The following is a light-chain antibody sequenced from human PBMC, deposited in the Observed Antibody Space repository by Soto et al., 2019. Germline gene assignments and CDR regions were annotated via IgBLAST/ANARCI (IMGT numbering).Light chain of an antibody. CDR1: QSISAY. CDR3: QQSHSSEYS. J-gene: IGKJ2*01. Sequence: IQLTQSPSSLSASVGDRVTITCRTSQSISAYLNWYRQKPGQAPELLIYATSNLNSGVPSRFSGSASVTEFTLTINSLQPEDLATYYCQQSHSSEYSFGQGTRLEIK. V-gene: IGKV1-39*01. CDR2: ATS.